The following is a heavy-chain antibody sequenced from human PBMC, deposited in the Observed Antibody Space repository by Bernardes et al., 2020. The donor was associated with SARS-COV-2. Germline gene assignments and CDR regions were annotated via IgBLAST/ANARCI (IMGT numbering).Heavy chain of an antibody. CDR3: TRDCSSTSCYMTGSLDY. Sequence: GSLLLSCAASGFSFSHLHIPWIRQSPGRGLVWVSSVDRRRSPIYYADSVKGRFTISRDNAQKSLFLQMNSLIAENTAVYFCTRDCSSTSCYMTGSLDYWGQGALVTVSS. D-gene: IGHD2-2*02. J-gene: IGHJ4*02. CDR2: VDRRRSPI. V-gene: IGHV3-11*01. CDR1: GFSFSHLH.